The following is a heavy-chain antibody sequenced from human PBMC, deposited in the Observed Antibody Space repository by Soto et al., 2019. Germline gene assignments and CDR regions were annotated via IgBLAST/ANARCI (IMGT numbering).Heavy chain of an antibody. Sequence: EVQLLESGGCLVQTGGSLRLSCAASGFTFNNIAMGWVRQAPGKGLKYVSSINESGDSTFYADSVKGRFTISRDNSKSTLHLQMNSLRADDTAVYYWVKRNCGNCPWSSWGQGTLVTVSS. CDR2: INESGDST. D-gene: IGHD2-21*01. V-gene: IGHV3-23*01. CDR1: GFTFNNIA. J-gene: IGHJ4*02. CDR3: VKRNCGNCPWSS.